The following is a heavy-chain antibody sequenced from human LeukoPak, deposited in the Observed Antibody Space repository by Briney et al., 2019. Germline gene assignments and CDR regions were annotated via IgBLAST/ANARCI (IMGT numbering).Heavy chain of an antibody. Sequence: GESLKISCKGFGYSFSTYWIAWVRQMPGKGLEWMGIIYPGDSDTTYSPSFQGQVTISVDKSLYTAYLQWNSLKTSDTAMYYCARLTAAMFSGYYYMDVWGKGTTVTVSS. CDR3: ARLTAAMFSGYYYMDV. J-gene: IGHJ6*03. V-gene: IGHV5-51*01. D-gene: IGHD2-2*01. CDR2: IYPGDSDT. CDR1: GYSFSTYW.